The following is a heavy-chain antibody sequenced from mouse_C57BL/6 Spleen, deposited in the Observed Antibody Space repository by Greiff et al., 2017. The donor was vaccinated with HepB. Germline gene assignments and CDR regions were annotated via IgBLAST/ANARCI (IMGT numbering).Heavy chain of an antibody. J-gene: IGHJ3*01. D-gene: IGHD1-1*01. Sequence: QVQLQQSGAELVRPGSSVKLSCKASGYTFTSYWMDWVKQRPGQGLEWIGNIYPSDSETHYNQKFKDKATLTVDKSSSTAYMQLSSLTSEDSAVYYCALGGSSYAWFAYWGQGTLVTVSA. CDR3: ALGGSSYAWFAY. V-gene: IGHV1-61*01. CDR2: IYPSDSET. CDR1: GYTFTSYW.